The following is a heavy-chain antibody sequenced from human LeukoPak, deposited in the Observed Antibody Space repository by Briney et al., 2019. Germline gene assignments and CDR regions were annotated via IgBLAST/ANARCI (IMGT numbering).Heavy chain of an antibody. Sequence: SETLSLTCTVSGGSISSYYWSWIRQPAGKGLEWIGRIYISGSTNYNPSLKSRVTMSVDTSKNQFSLKLSSVTAADTAVHYCARVLFMVQGSNAFDIWGQGTMVTVSS. D-gene: IGHD3-10*01. V-gene: IGHV4-4*07. CDR1: GGSISSYY. CDR3: ARVLFMVQGSNAFDI. CDR2: IYISGST. J-gene: IGHJ3*02.